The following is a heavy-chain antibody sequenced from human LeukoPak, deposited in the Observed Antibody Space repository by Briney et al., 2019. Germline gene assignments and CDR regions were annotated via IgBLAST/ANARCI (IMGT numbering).Heavy chain of an antibody. CDR1: GFTFTLHA. V-gene: IGHV3-23*01. D-gene: IGHD6-19*01. J-gene: IGHJ4*02. CDR2: FTETGNK. CDR3: ARRGAGSGGLDY. Sequence: HPGGSLRLSCAASGFTFTLHAMNCVRQAPGKGLEWVSAFTETGNKYYADSVKGRFTISIDTSKNTLFLQMNSLRAEDTALYYCARRGAGSGGLDYWGQGTVVTVSS.